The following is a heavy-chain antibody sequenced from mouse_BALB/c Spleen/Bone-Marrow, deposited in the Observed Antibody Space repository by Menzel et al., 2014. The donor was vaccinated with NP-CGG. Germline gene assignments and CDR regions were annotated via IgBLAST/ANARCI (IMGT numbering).Heavy chain of an antibody. CDR2: IDPANGNT. J-gene: IGHJ3*01. CDR3: AGLDLFAY. Sequence: EVQRVESGAELVKPGASVKLSCTASGFNIKDTYMHWVKQRPEQGLEWIGRIDPANGNTKYDPKFQGKATITADTSSNTAYLQLSSLTSEDTAVYYCAGLDLFAYWGQGTLVTVSA. V-gene: IGHV14-3*02. CDR1: GFNIKDTY. D-gene: IGHD3-3*01.